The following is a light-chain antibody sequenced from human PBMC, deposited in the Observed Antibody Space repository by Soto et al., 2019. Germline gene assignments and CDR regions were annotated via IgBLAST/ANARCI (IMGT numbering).Light chain of an antibody. CDR2: GNS. J-gene: IGLJ1*01. CDR3: QSYGDSLSGYV. V-gene: IGLV1-40*01. Sequence: QSALTQPPSVSGAPGQRVTISCTGSNSNIGAGYDVHWYQQLPGTAPKLLIYGNSNRPSGAPDRCTGSKPRTSASLTITPLQAEDEADYYCQSYGDSLSGYVFGTGTKVTVL. CDR1: NSNIGAGYD.